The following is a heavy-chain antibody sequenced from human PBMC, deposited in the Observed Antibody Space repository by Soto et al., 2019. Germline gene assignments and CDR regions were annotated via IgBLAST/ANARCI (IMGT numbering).Heavy chain of an antibody. CDR3: GEDIDYFDY. J-gene: IGHJ4*02. Sequence: GGALRLSCTVSGFIFSSYAMTWVRQAPGKGLEWVSSISGNGGDTYYADSVKGRFTISRANSKNTLYLQMSGLRADDTAVYYCGEDIDYFDYWGQGALVSVSS. V-gene: IGHV3-23*01. CDR1: GFIFSSYA. CDR2: ISGNGGDT.